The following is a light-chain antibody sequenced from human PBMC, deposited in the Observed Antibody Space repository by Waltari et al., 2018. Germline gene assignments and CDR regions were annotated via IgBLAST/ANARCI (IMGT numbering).Light chain of an antibody. CDR2: ASN. CDR3: QSYDNRLSYV. CDR1: SSNFAHLE. V-gene: IGLV1-40*01. Sequence: QSLLTQPPSVSGAPGQRVTISCTGSSSNFAHLEVHWYHQLPGQAPKLLIFASNNRPSGVPDRFSGSKSGTSASLAITGLQPEDEGDYYCQSYDNRLSYVFGSGTKVTVL. J-gene: IGLJ1*01.